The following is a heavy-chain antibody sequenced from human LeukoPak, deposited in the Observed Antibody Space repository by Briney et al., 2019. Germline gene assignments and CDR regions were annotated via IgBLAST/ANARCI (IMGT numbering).Heavy chain of an antibody. CDR1: GFTFSSYG. D-gene: IGHD2-21*02. CDR2: IWYDGSNK. Sequence: GRSLRLSCAASGFTFSSYGMHWVRQAPGKGLEWVAVIWYDGSNKYYADSVKGRFTISRDNSKNTLYLQMNSLRAEDTAVYYCARDQAPYSGGDCYSLEVDYWGQGTLVTVSS. CDR3: ARDQAPYSGGDCYSLEVDY. V-gene: IGHV3-33*01. J-gene: IGHJ4*02.